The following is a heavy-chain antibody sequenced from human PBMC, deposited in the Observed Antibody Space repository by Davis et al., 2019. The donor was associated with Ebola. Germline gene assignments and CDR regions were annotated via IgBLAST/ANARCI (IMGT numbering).Heavy chain of an antibody. J-gene: IGHJ4*02. Sequence: MPSETLSLTCTVSGGSISPYYWNWIRQPPGKGLEWIGYIYHSGSPIYNPSLKSRVTISVDTSKNLFSLKLTSVTAADTALYYCARVLGNGDLLLDYWGQGTLVTVSS. CDR2: IYHSGSP. V-gene: IGHV4-59*01. CDR3: ARVLGNGDLLLDY. D-gene: IGHD4-17*01. CDR1: GGSISPYY.